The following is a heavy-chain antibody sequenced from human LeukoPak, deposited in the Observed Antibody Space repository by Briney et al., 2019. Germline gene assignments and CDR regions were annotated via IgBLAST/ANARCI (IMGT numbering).Heavy chain of an antibody. Sequence: GESLKISRKGSGYSFTSYWISWVRQMPGKGLEWMGRIDPSDSYTNYSPSFQGHVTISADKSISTAYLQWSSLKASDTAMYYCAREAPLGIAVAGTAEKDYWGQGTLVTVSS. CDR3: AREAPLGIAVAGTAEKDY. CDR2: IDPSDSYT. CDR1: GYSFTSYW. D-gene: IGHD6-19*01. J-gene: IGHJ4*02. V-gene: IGHV5-10-1*01.